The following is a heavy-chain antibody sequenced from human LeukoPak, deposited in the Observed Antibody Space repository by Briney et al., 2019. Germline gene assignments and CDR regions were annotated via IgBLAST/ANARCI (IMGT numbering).Heavy chain of an antibody. J-gene: IGHJ4*02. CDR2: ISYDGSNK. Sequence: GGSLRLSCAASGFTFSSYGMHWVRQAPGKGLEWVAVISYDGSNKYYADSVKGRFTISRDNSKNTLYLQMNSLRAEDTAVYYCAKVRPRYCSGGSCYFDYWGQGTLVTVSS. D-gene: IGHD2-15*01. V-gene: IGHV3-30*18. CDR1: GFTFSSYG. CDR3: AKVRPRYCSGGSCYFDY.